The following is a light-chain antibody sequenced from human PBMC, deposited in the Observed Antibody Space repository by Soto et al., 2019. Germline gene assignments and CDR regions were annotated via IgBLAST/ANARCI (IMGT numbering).Light chain of an antibody. CDR3: MQGTHWPKT. V-gene: IGKV2-30*02. J-gene: IGKJ1*01. CDR1: QGLVHGDGNTY. CDR2: DVS. Sequence: DVVMTQSPLSLPVSLGQPASISCRSSQGLVHGDGNTYLNWFQQRPGQSPRRLIYDVSNRDSGVPDRFSGSGSGTEFTLKISRVEAEDVGIYFCMQGTHWPKTFGQGTKVEIK.